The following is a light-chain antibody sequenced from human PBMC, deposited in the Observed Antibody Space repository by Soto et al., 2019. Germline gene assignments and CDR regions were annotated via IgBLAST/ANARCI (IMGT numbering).Light chain of an antibody. Sequence: EIVLTQSPGTLSLSPGERATLSFRASQSISSPYLAWYQQKPGQAPRLLIDGASSRATGVPDRFSGSGSGTDFTLTISRLEPEDFAVYYCQQYDSWTFGQGTKVEIK. CDR3: QQYDSWT. CDR1: QSISSPY. J-gene: IGKJ1*01. V-gene: IGKV3-20*01. CDR2: GAS.